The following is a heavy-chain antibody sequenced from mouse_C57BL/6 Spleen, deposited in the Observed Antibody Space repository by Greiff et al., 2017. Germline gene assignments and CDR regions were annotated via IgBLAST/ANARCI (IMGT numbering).Heavy chain of an antibody. D-gene: IGHD2-4*01. J-gene: IGHJ1*03. CDR3: AREENDYDVGYFDG. CDR1: GYTFTSYW. CDR2: IYPGSGST. Sequence: QVQLQQPGAELVKPGASVKMSCKASGYTFTSYWITWVKQRPGQGLEWIGDIYPGSGSTNYNEKFKSKATLTVDTSSSTAYMQLSSLTAEDSAVYYCAREENDYDVGYFDGWGTGTTVTVSS. V-gene: IGHV1-55*01.